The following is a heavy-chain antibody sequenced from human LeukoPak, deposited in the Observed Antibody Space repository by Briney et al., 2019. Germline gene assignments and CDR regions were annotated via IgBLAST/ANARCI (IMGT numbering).Heavy chain of an antibody. V-gene: IGHV1-2*02. CDR1: GYTFTGYY. J-gene: IGHJ6*02. CDR3: ARDTSITYYYYGMDV. CDR2: INPNSSGT. D-gene: IGHD1-14*01. Sequence: GASLRVSCTASGYTFTGYYMHWVRQAPGQGLEWMGWINPNSSGTNYVQTVQGRVTMTRDTAKSTAYMELSRLRSADTAVYYCARDTSITYYYYGMDVWGQETRVSVS.